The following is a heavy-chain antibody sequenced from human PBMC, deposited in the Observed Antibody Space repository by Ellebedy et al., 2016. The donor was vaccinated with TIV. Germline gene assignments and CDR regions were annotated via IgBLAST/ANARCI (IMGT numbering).Heavy chain of an antibody. CDR1: GFNFRSYW. V-gene: IGHV3-7*01. Sequence: RGSLRLSCAASGFNFRSYWMTWVHQAPGKGLEWVAKIRQEGDEIYYVESVKGRFTISRDNAKNSLFLQMNSLRVEDTAVYYCARRASYGDYAVQVNPWFDPWGQGTLVTVSS. CDR3: ARRASYGDYAVQVNPWFDP. CDR2: IRQEGDEI. D-gene: IGHD4-17*01. J-gene: IGHJ5*02.